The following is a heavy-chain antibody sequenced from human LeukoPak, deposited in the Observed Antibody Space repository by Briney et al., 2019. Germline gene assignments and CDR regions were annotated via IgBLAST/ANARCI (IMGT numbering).Heavy chain of an antibody. Sequence: SVKVSCKASGGTFSSYAISWVRQAPGQGLEWMGRIIPILGIANYAQKFQGRVTITADKSTSTAYMELSSLRSEDTAVYYCARTVVPAADGIDYWGQGTLVTVSS. V-gene: IGHV1-69*04. J-gene: IGHJ4*02. CDR2: IIPILGIA. D-gene: IGHD2-2*01. CDR3: ARTVVPAADGIDY. CDR1: GGTFSSYA.